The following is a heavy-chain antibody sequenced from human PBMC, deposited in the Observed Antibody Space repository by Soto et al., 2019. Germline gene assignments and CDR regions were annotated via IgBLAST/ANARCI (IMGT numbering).Heavy chain of an antibody. D-gene: IGHD6-13*01. CDR2: ISSSSSYI. J-gene: IGHJ6*02. V-gene: IGHV3-21*01. Sequence: GGSLRLSCAASGFTFSSYSMNWVRQAPGKGLEWVSSISSSSSYIHYADSVKARFTISRDNAKNSLYLQMNSLRAEDTAVYYCARPQISSWYRDYYYYYGMDVWGQGTTVTVSS. CDR3: ARPQISSWYRDYYYYYGMDV. CDR1: GFTFSSYS.